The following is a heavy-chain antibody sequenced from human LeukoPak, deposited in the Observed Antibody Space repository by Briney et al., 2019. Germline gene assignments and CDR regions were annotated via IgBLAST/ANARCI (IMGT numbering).Heavy chain of an antibody. V-gene: IGHV3-30*18. D-gene: IGHD6-13*01. CDR3: AKSPREAAAVVDY. CDR1: GFTFSSYG. Sequence: GGSLRLCCAASGFTFSSYGMHWVRQAPGKGLEWVAVISYDGSNKYYADSVKGRFTISRDNSKNTLYLQMNSLRAEDTAVYYCAKSPREAAAVVDYWGQGTLVTVSS. J-gene: IGHJ4*02. CDR2: ISYDGSNK.